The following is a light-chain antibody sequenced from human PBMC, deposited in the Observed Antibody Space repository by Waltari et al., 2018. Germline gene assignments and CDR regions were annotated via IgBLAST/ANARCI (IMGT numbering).Light chain of an antibody. Sequence: QSALTQPASVSGSPGQSITISCTGTSSDVGGYSYDSWYQQQPDKAPKLLIYDVSNRALGVSNRFSGSKSGNTASLTISGLQAEDESDYYCSSFTSKSTWVFGGGTKLTVL. J-gene: IGLJ3*02. CDR3: SSFTSKSTWV. CDR2: DVS. CDR1: SSDVGGYSY. V-gene: IGLV2-14*03.